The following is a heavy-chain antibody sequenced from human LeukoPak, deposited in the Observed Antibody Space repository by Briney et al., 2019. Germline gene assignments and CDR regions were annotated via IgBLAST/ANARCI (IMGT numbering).Heavy chain of an antibody. CDR1: GFTFSDYY. D-gene: IGHD2-2*01. V-gene: IGHV3-11*04. CDR2: ISSGGGGVI. Sequence: GGSLRLSCVASGFTFSDYYMSWIRQAPGKGLEWISYISSGGGGVIYYADSVKGRFTISRDNAKNSLYLQMNSLRAEDTAVYYCARDLAYPADYWGQGTLVTVSS. J-gene: IGHJ4*02. CDR3: ARDLAYPADY.